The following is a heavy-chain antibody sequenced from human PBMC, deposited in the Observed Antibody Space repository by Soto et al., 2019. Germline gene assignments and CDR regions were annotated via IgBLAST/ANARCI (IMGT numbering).Heavy chain of an antibody. D-gene: IGHD6-13*01. CDR3: ARDLIAAGGYGMDV. V-gene: IGHV4-59*01. Sequence: NPSETLSLTCTVSGGSISSYYWSWIRQPPGKGLEWIGYIYYSGSTNYNPSLKSRVTISVDTSKNQFSLKLSSVTAADTAVYYCARDLIAAGGYGMDVWGQGTTVTVSS. CDR2: IYYSGST. J-gene: IGHJ6*02. CDR1: GGSISSYY.